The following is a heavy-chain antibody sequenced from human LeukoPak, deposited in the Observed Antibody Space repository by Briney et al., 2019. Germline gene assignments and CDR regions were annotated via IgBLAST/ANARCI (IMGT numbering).Heavy chain of an antibody. CDR1: GGTFSSYA. CDR3: ARVPWEYDILTGYYWLAAFDI. D-gene: IGHD3-9*01. CDR2: IIPIFGTA. Sequence: GASVKVSCKASGGTFSSYAISWVRQAPGQGLEWMGGIIPIFGTANYAQKFQGRVTITADESTSTAYMELSSLRSEDTAVYYCARVPWEYDILTGYYWLAAFDIWGQGTMVTVSS. J-gene: IGHJ3*02. V-gene: IGHV1-69*13.